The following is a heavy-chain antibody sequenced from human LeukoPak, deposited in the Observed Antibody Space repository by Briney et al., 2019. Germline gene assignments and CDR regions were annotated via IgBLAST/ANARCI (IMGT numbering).Heavy chain of an antibody. CDR3: ARATGANCYWGSNF. V-gene: IGHV3-23*01. D-gene: IGHD2-15*01. Sequence: GGSLRLSCVASGFAFNTFAMTWVRQAQGKGLEWVSSICSDDGRTYYADSVKGRFTISRDNAQNTLYLQMINLRAEDTALYYCARATGANCYWGSNFWGQGTLVTVSP. CDR1: GFAFNTFA. J-gene: IGHJ4*02. CDR2: ICSDDGRT.